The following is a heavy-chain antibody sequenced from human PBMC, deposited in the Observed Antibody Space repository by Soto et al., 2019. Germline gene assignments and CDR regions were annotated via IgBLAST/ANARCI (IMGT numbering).Heavy chain of an antibody. Sequence: ASVKVSCKASGYTFTSYDINWVRQATGQGLEWMGWMNPNSGNTGYAQKFQGRVTMTRNTSISTAYMELSSLRSEDTAVYYCARGIVVVVPAAPNWFDPWGQGTLVTVSS. CDR1: GYTFTSYD. D-gene: IGHD2-2*01. J-gene: IGHJ5*02. CDR3: ARGIVVVVPAAPNWFDP. CDR2: MNPNSGNT. V-gene: IGHV1-8*01.